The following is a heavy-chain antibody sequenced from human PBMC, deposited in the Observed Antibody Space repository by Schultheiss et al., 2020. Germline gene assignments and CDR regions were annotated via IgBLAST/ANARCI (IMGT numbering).Heavy chain of an antibody. CDR3: ARDPGRPGFYWYFDL. Sequence: SETLSLTCTVSGGSISSYYWSWIRQPPGKGLEWIGYIYYSGSTNYNPSLKSRVTISVDTSKNQFSLKLSSVTAADTAVYYCARDPGRPGFYWYFDLWGRGTLVTVSS. J-gene: IGHJ2*01. V-gene: IGHV4-59*01. CDR1: GGSISSYY. CDR2: IYYSGST.